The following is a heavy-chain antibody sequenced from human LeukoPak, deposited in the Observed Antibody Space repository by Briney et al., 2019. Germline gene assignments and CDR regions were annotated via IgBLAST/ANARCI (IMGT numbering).Heavy chain of an antibody. V-gene: IGHV1-69*13. D-gene: IGHD3-10*01. CDR3: ARGGETYYYGSGSPLFDY. Sequence: ASVKVSCKASGYTFTNYYMHWVRQAPGQGPEWMGGIIPIFGTANYAQKFQGRVTITADESTSTAYMELSSLRSEDTAVYYCARGGETYYYGSGSPLFDYWGQGTLVTVSS. CDR2: IIPIFGTA. J-gene: IGHJ4*02. CDR1: GYTFTNYY.